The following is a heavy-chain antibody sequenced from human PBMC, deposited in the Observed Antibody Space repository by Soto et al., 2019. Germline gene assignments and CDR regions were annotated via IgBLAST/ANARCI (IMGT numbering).Heavy chain of an antibody. J-gene: IGHJ6*02. D-gene: IGHD4-17*01. Sequence: SETLSLTCTVSGGSISSSSYYWGWIRQPPGKGLEWIGSIYYSGSTYYNPSLKSRVTISVDTSKNQFSLKLSSVTAADTAVYYCASGYGDYYHYGMDVWGQGTTVTVSS. V-gene: IGHV4-39*01. CDR3: ASGYGDYYHYGMDV. CDR1: GGSISSSSYY. CDR2: IYYSGST.